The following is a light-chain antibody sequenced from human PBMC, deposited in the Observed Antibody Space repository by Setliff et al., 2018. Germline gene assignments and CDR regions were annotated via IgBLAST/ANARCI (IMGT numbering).Light chain of an antibody. J-gene: IGLJ1*01. CDR3: SSYAGSNNYV. V-gene: IGLV2-8*01. CDR2: EVS. CDR1: SSDVGGYNY. Sequence: QSVLTQPPSASESPGQSVTISCTGTSSDVGGYNYVSWYQQHPGKAPKVMIYEVSKRPSGVPDRFSGSKSGNTASLTVSGLQPEDEADYYCSSYAGSNNYVFGTGTKAPS.